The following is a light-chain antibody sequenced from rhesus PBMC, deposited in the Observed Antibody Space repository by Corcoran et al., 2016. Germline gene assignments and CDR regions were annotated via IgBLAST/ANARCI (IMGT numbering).Light chain of an antibody. V-gene: IGKV3-24*04. Sequence: EIVMTQSPATLSLSPGERATLSCRASQSVGSSLAWYQQKPGQAPRLPSYGASSRANGIPDRFSGSGSWTDFTLTSSSLEPEDVAVYYCLQLSNWPRTFGQGTKVEIK. J-gene: IGKJ1*01. CDR2: GAS. CDR1: QSVGSS. CDR3: LQLSNWPRT.